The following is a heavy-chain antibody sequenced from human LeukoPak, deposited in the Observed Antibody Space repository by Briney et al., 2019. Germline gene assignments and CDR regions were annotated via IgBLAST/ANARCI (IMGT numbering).Heavy chain of an antibody. J-gene: IGHJ6*02. CDR2: IYPGDSDT. D-gene: IGHD3-10*01. CDR1: GYSFTSYW. Sequence: GEPLKISCKGSGYSFTSYWIGWVRQMPGKGLEWMGIIYPGDSDTRYSPSFQGQVTISADKSISTAYLQWSSLKASDTAMYYCATAMVRGVMHDYYYYGMDVWGQGTTVTVSS. CDR3: ATAMVRGVMHDYYYYGMDV. V-gene: IGHV5-51*01.